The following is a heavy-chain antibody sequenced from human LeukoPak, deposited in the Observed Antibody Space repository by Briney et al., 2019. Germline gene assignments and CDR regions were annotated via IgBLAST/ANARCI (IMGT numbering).Heavy chain of an antibody. CDR3: ARGKPSLRFLEWARGFDP. V-gene: IGHV4-30-2*01. J-gene: IGHJ5*02. CDR1: GGSISSGGYS. D-gene: IGHD3-3*01. Sequence: PSQTLSLTCAVSGGSISSGGYSWSWIRQPPGKGLEWIGYIYHSGSTYYNPSLKSWVTISVDRSKNQFSLKLSSVTAADTAVYYCARGKPSLRFLEWARGFDPWGQGTLVTVSS. CDR2: IYHSGST.